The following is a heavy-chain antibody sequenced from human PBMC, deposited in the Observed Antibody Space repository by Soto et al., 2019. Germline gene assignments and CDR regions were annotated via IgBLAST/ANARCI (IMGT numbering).Heavy chain of an antibody. CDR1: GFTVSSKY. CDR3: AREDVLSDVGRCYGIPVDV. D-gene: IGHD2-15*01. J-gene: IGHJ6*04. V-gene: IGHV3-66*01. CDR2: IQSGGTT. Sequence: EVQLVESGGGLVQPGGSLRLSCAASGFTVSSKYMTWVRRAPGKGLEWVSLIQSGGTTYYADSVKGRFTISRDTSENTLHLRMDSARVDDTAVCYCAREDVLSDVGRCYGIPVDVWGKGTTVTVSS.